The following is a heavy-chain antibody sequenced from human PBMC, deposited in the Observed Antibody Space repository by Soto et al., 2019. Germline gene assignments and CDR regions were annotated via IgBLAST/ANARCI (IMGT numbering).Heavy chain of an antibody. CDR3: ARVSGSYLQYYYYGMDV. V-gene: IGHV1-69*06. CDR2: IIPIFGTA. Sequence: SVKVSCKASGGTFSSYAISWVRQAPGQGLEWMGGIIPIFGTANYAQKFQGRVTITADKSTSTAYMELSSLRSEDTAVYYCARVSGSYLQYYYYGMDVWGQGTTVTVSS. D-gene: IGHD1-26*01. J-gene: IGHJ6*02. CDR1: GGTFSSYA.